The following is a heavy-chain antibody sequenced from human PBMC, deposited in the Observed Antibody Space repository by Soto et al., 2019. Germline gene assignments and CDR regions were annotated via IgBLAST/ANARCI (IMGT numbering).Heavy chain of an antibody. CDR1: GFTFSSYG. V-gene: IGHV3-33*01. CDR2: IWYDGSNK. CDR3: ARGAAQEYYFDY. J-gene: IGHJ4*02. Sequence: QVQLVESGGGVVQPGRSLRLSCAASGFTFSSYGMHWVRQAPGKGLEWVAVIWYDGSNKYYADSVKGRFTISRDNSKNTLYLQMNSLRAEDTAVYYCARGAAQEYYFDYWGQGTLVTVSS. D-gene: IGHD6-6*01.